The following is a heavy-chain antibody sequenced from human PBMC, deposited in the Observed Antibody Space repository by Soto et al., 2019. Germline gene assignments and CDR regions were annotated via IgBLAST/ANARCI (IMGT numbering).Heavy chain of an antibody. Sequence: GGSLRLSCAASGFTFSDHYMDWVRQAPGKGLEYVSAISSSGGSTYYVDSVKGRFTISRDNSKNTLYLQLNSLRAEDTAVYYCAREGGYYHYFDYWGRGTLVTVSS. CDR3: AREGGYYHYFDY. V-gene: IGHV3-64*04. D-gene: IGHD1-26*01. CDR2: ISSSGGST. J-gene: IGHJ4*02. CDR1: GFTFSDHY.